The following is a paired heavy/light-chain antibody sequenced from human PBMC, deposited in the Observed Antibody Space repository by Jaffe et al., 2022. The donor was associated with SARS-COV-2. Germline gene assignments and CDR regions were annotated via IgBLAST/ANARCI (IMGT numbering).Heavy chain of an antibody. J-gene: IGHJ4*02. CDR2: INDDGSRD. V-gene: IGHV3-74*01. D-gene: IGHD3-3*01. Sequence: EVQLVDSGGGLVQPGGSLRLSCVASGFNLSNYWMYWVRQAPGKGLIWVSRINDDGSRDIYADSVKGRFTISRDNAKNTLYLQMNSLRAEDTAVYYCVRGIDRGVDYYDFWSSYRDYWGQGTLVTVSS. CDR1: GFNLSNYW. CDR3: VRGIDRGVDYYDFWSSYRDY.
Light chain of an antibody. Sequence: QSALTQPASVSGSPGQSITISCTGTSSDVGAYNYVSWYQQHPGKAPKLMIYDVSNRPSGVSNRFSGSKSGNTASLTISGLQAEDEADYFCSSYISSTTLEVFGGGTKLTVL. V-gene: IGLV2-14*03. J-gene: IGLJ3*02. CDR3: SSYISSTTLEV. CDR2: DVS. CDR1: SSDVGAYNY.